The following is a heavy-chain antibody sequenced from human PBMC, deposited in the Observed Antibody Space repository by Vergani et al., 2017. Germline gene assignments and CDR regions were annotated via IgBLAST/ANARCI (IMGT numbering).Heavy chain of an antibody. V-gene: IGHV3-7*01. CDR2: IKRDGTET. CDR1: GFTFGDYY. Sequence: EVHLEESGGGLVQPGGSLRLSCAASGFTFGDYYMAWIRLAPGKGLDWVASIKRDGTETFYVDSVKGRFTISRDNAKTTLYLQMNSLRAEDTAVYYCARPRWGRILDIAVLGGGFNSWGQGTLVTVSS. D-gene: IGHD6-19*01. CDR3: ARPRWGRILDIAVLGGGFNS. J-gene: IGHJ4*02.